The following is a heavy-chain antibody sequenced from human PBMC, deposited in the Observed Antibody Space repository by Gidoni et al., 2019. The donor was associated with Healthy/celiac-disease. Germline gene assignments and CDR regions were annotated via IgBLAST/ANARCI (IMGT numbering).Heavy chain of an antibody. J-gene: IGHJ4*02. CDR1: VFSFDAYT. D-gene: IGHD3-22*01. CDR2: IRWDGGST. V-gene: IGHV3-43*01. CDR3: AKDISVYDSSGYATYDFDY. Sequence: EVQLVASGGVVVQPGGSLRLSLSASVFSFDAYTLHWVRQSPGQGLGWVFRIRWDGGSTDYADSVKGRFTISRDNSKNSLYLQMNSLRTEDTALYYCAKDISVYDSSGYATYDFDYWGQGTLVTVSS.